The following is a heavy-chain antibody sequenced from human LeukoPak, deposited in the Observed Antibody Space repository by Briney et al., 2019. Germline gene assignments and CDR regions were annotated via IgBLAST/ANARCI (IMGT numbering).Heavy chain of an antibody. J-gene: IGHJ6*02. V-gene: IGHV3-30-3*01. D-gene: IGHD1-26*01. CDR1: GFTFSSYA. CDR2: ISYDGSNK. Sequence: GRSLRLSCAASGFTFSSYALHWVRQAPGKGLEWVAVISYDGSNKYYADSVKGRFTISRDNSKNTLYLQMNSLRAEDTAVYYCARDREVGATHYYGMDVWGQGTTVTVSS. CDR3: ARDREVGATHYYGMDV.